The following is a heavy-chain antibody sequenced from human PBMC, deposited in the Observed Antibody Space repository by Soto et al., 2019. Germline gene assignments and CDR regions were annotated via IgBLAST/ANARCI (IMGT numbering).Heavy chain of an antibody. CDR3: ARSPGYCSTTRCYGRDFAMDV. J-gene: IGHJ6*02. CDR2: ISFDGSTK. V-gene: IGHV3-30-3*01. Sequence: QVQLVEFGGGWFRPGSSLSFSVPPFSSTFRNYLMPGSRQPPGRGLHWVALISFDGSTKYYADSVKGRFTISRDNSKNTLYLQMNSLRAEDTAVYYCARSPGYCSTTRCYGRDFAMDVWGQGTTVTVSS. D-gene: IGHD2-2*01. CDR1: SSTFRNYL.